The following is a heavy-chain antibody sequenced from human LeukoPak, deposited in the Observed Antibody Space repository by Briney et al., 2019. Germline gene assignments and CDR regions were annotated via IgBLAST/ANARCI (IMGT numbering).Heavy chain of an antibody. J-gene: IGHJ4*02. CDR2: IKTNAEGGTL. V-gene: IGHV3-15*07. CDR3: TTGIDDEGGY. CDR1: GFTYSNVW. D-gene: IGHD3-3*02. Sequence: GGSLRLSCAASGFTYSNVWMNWVRQAPGKGLEWVGRIKTNAEGGTLDYTAPVKGRFTISRDDLKNTLYLQMDSLEVEDTGMYYCTTGIDDEGGYWGQGTLVTVSS.